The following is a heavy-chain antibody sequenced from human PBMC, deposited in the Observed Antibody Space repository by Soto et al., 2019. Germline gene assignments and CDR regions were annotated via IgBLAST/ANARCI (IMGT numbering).Heavy chain of an antibody. D-gene: IGHD3-3*01. CDR1: GGSISSGDYY. J-gene: IGHJ4*02. V-gene: IGHV4-30-4*01. CDR2: IYYSGST. Sequence: PSETLSLTCTVSGGSISSGDYYWSWIRQPPGKGLEWIGYIYYSGSTYYNPSLKSRVTISVDTSKNQFSLKLSSVTAADTVVYYCARVNDFWSGYYPYYFDYWGQGTLVTVSS. CDR3: ARVNDFWSGYYPYYFDY.